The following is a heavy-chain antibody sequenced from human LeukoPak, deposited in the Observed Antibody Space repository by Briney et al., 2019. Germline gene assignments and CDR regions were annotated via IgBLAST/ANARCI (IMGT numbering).Heavy chain of an antibody. CDR1: GFTFDDYA. V-gene: IGHV3-9*01. Sequence: PGGSLRLSCAASGFTFDDYAMHWVRQAPGKGLEWVSGISWNSGSIGYADSVKGRFTISRDNAKNSLYLQMNSLRAEDTALYYCAKDNCGGDCYYDYWGQGTLVTVSS. J-gene: IGHJ4*02. CDR3: AKDNCGGDCYYDY. D-gene: IGHD2-21*02. CDR2: ISWNSGSI.